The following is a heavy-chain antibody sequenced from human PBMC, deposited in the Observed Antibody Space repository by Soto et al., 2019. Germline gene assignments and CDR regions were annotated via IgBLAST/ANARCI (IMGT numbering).Heavy chain of an antibody. V-gene: IGHV4-59*08. CDR3: ARRYGGTLDS. CDR1: GGSISSYY. J-gene: IGHJ4*02. Sequence: QVQLQESGPGLVKPSETLSLTCTVSGGSISSYYWSWIRQPPGKGLEWIGYIYYSGSTNYNPSLTRPVTVSVDTSKHQLSLKLSSVTAAATAVYSCARRYGGTLDSWGQGTLVTVSS. D-gene: IGHD4-17*01. CDR2: IYYSGST.